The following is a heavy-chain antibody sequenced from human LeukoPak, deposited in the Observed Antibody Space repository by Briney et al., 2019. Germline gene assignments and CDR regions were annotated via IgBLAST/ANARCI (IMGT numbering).Heavy chain of an antibody. CDR1: GFTFNNYW. Sequence: GGSLRLSCAASGFTFNNYWMHWVRQAPRKGLLWVSRINTDGSSTSYADSVKGRFTITRDNAKNMVYLQMNSLRGEDTAVYYCARENFDPWGQGTQVTVSS. J-gene: IGHJ5*02. CDR2: INTDGSST. CDR3: ARENFDP. V-gene: IGHV3-74*01.